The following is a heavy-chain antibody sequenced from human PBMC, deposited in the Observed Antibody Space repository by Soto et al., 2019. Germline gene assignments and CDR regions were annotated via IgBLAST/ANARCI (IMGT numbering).Heavy chain of an antibody. CDR1: GFTFSNAW. J-gene: IGHJ5*02. D-gene: IGHD3-22*01. CDR2: IKSKTDGGTT. Sequence: EVQLVESGGGLVKPGGSLRLSCAASGFTFSNAWMNWVRQAPGKGLEWVGRIKSKTDGGTTDYAAPVKGRFTISRDDSKNTLYLQMNSLKPEDTAVYYCTTEYATWLWVSWFDPWGQGTLVTVSS. CDR3: TTEYATWLWVSWFDP. V-gene: IGHV3-15*07.